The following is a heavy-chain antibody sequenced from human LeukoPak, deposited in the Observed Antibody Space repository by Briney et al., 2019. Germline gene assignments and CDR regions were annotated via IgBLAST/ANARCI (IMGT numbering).Heavy chain of an antibody. J-gene: IGHJ6*02. D-gene: IGHD2-15*01. CDR2: ISGSGGST. V-gene: IGHV3-23*01. CDR1: GFTFSSYA. CDR3: AKVLGYCSGGSCYYYYYGMDV. Sequence: PGGSLRLSCAASGFTFSSYAMSWVRQAPGKGLEWVSAISGSGGSTHYADSVKGRFTISRDNSKNTLYLQMNSLRAEDTAVYYCAKVLGYCSGGSCYYYYYGMDVWGQGTTVTVSS.